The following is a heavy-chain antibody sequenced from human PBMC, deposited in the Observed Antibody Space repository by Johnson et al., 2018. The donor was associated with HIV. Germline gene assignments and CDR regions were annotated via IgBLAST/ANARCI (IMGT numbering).Heavy chain of an antibody. V-gene: IGHV3-15*01. J-gene: IGHJ3*02. Sequence: VQLVESGGGLVKPGGSLRLSCAASGFTFSNAWMSWVRQAPGKGLEWVGHIKSKTDGGTTDYAAPVKGRFTISREDSKNTLSLQMNSLKTEDTAVYYCARDPRVIYYDSSGPSQRAFDIWGQGTMVTVSS. CDR3: ARDPRVIYYDSSGPSQRAFDI. CDR1: GFTFSNAW. D-gene: IGHD3-22*01. CDR2: IKSKTDGGTT.